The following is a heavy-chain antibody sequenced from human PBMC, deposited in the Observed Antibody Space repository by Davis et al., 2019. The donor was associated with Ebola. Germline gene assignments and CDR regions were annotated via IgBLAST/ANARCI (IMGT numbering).Heavy chain of an antibody. D-gene: IGHD3-22*01. V-gene: IGHV3-11*01. CDR1: GFTFSDYY. CDR2: ISTSSTTI. Sequence: PGGSLRLSCAASGFTFSDYYMSWIRQAPGKGLEWVSYISTSSTTIYYADSVKGRFTISRDNAKKSLFLQMNNLRAEDTALYYCVRDSLQHYYDSSGYPGYWGQGTLVTVSS. CDR3: VRDSLQHYYDSSGYPGY. J-gene: IGHJ4*02.